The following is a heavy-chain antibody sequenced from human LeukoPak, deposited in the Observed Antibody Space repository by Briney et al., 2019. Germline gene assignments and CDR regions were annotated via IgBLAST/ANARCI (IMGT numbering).Heavy chain of an antibody. Sequence: PGGSLRLSCAASGFTFSSYAMSWVRQAPGKGLEWVSAISGSGGSTYYADSVKGRFTISRDNAKNSLYLQMNSLRAEDTALYYCAPLYSSSSPFDYWGQGTLVTVSS. D-gene: IGHD6-13*01. CDR3: APLYSSSSPFDY. CDR1: GFTFSSYA. J-gene: IGHJ4*02. V-gene: IGHV3-23*01. CDR2: ISGSGGST.